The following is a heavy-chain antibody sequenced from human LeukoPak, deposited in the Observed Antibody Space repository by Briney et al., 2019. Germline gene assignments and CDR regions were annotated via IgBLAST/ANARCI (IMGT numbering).Heavy chain of an antibody. CDR1: GGSFSGYY. Sequence: SETLSLTCAVYGGSFSGYYWSWIRQPPGKGLEWIGEINHSGSTNYNPSLKSRVTISVDTSKKQFSLKLSSVTAADTAVYYCASLWGSWPYYFDYWGQGTLVTVSS. D-gene: IGHD6-13*01. CDR2: INHSGST. J-gene: IGHJ4*02. CDR3: ASLWGSWPYYFDY. V-gene: IGHV4-34*01.